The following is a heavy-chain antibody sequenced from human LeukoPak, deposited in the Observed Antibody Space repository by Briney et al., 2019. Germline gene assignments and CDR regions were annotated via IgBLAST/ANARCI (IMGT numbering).Heavy chain of an antibody. CDR2: IYTSGST. CDR1: GGSISSGSYY. J-gene: IGHJ6*03. CDR3: ASGPTTGYYYYMDV. D-gene: IGHD7-27*01. Sequence: SQTLSLTCTVSGGSISSGSYYLNWIRQPAGKGLEWIGRIYTSGSTNYNPSLKSRVTISVDTSKNQFSLKLSSVTAADTAVYHCASGPTTGYYYYMDVWGKGTTVTVSS. V-gene: IGHV4-61*02.